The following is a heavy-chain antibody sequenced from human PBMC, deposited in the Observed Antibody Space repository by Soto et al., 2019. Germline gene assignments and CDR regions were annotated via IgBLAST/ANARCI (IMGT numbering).Heavy chain of an antibody. CDR2: IGPSGAT. J-gene: IGHJ4*02. D-gene: IGHD1-26*01. Sequence: QVQLQQWGAGLLKPSETLSLTCGVSGGPLSDYNWSWIRQAPGAGLEWIGEIGPSGATNYNPSLRSRVTISQDMSKSQFSLRLTSVTAADTAVYHCARNGDGSHYAFDYWGQGALITVSS. V-gene: IGHV4-34*01. CDR3: ARNGDGSHYAFDY. CDR1: GGPLSDYN.